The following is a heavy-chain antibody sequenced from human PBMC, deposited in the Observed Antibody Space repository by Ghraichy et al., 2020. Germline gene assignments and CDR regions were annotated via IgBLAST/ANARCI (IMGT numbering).Heavy chain of an antibody. CDR2: LYRSGST. D-gene: IGHD5-18*01. CDR3: ARWGGGNIAIDY. J-gene: IGHJ4*02. CDR1: GGSISPYY. V-gene: IGHV4-59*01. Sequence: SETLSLTCTVSGGSISPYYWSWIRQPPGKGLEWIGYLYRSGSTIYNPSLKSRVTISVDTSKNQFSLTLSSVTAADTAVYYCARWGGGNIAIDYWGQGSLVTVS.